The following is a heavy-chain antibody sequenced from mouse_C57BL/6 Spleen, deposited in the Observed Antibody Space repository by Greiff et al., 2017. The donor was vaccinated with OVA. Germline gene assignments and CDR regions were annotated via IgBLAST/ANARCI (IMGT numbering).Heavy chain of an antibody. CDR1: GYTFTGYW. V-gene: IGHV1-9*01. CDR2: ILPGSGST. Sequence: VQLQQSGAELMKPGASVKLSCKATGYTFTGYWIEWVKQRPGHGLEWIGEILPGSGSTNYNEKFKGKATFTADTSSNTAYMQLSSPTTEDSAIYYCARTPPDYYGSSYWYFDVWGTGTTVTVSS. D-gene: IGHD1-1*01. CDR3: ARTPPDYYGSSYWYFDV. J-gene: IGHJ1*03.